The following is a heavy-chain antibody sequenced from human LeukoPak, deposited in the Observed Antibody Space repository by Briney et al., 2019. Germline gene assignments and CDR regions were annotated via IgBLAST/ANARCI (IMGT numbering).Heavy chain of an antibody. CDR3: ARSGTAMVAYYMDV. V-gene: IGHV3-30-3*01. J-gene: IGHJ6*03. CDR1: GFTFSSYA. CDR2: ISYDGSNK. Sequence: GRSLRLSCAASGFTFSSYAMHWVRQAPGKGLEWVAVISYDGSNKYYADSVKGRFTISRDNSKNTLYLQMNSLRAEDTAVYYCARSGTAMVAYYMDVWGKGTTVTVSS. D-gene: IGHD5-18*01.